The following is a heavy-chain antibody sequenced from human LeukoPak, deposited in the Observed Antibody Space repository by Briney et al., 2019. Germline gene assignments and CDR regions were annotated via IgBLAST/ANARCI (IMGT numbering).Heavy chain of an antibody. Sequence: SETLSLTCTVSGGSISSGDYYWSWLRQPPGTGLEWIGYIYYSGSTYYNPSLKSRVTISVDTSENQFSLKLSSVTAADTAVYYCARQAYYYDSSGYSTLFDYWGQGTLVTVSS. D-gene: IGHD3-22*01. CDR2: IYYSGST. CDR1: GGSISSGDYY. CDR3: ARQAYYYDSSGYSTLFDY. J-gene: IGHJ4*02. V-gene: IGHV4-30-4*01.